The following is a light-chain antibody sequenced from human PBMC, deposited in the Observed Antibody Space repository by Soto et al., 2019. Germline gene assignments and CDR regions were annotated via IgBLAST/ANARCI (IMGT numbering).Light chain of an antibody. CDR1: QSVSSSY. CDR2: HAS. CDR3: QQYGSSPRT. J-gene: IGKJ1*01. V-gene: IGKV3-20*01. Sequence: EIVLTQSPGTLSLSPGERATLSCRASQSVSSSYLAWYQQKPGQAPRLLIYHASSRATGIPDRFSGSGSGTDFTLTISRLEPEDSAVYYCQQYGSSPRTFGQGTKVDIK.